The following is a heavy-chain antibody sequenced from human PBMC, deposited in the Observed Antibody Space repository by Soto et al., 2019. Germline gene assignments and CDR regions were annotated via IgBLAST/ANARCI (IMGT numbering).Heavy chain of an antibody. CDR1: GGTFSSYS. J-gene: IGHJ4*02. D-gene: IGHD2-15*01. CDR3: AKGSCFGDL. Sequence: SVKVSYQASGGTFSSYSMSWVRQAPGQGLEGTGGIIPIFGTANYADSVRGRFTVSRDNSKNTAYLQMNSLRVEDTAVYYCAKGSCFGDLWGQGTLVTVSS. V-gene: IGHV1-69*05. CDR2: IIPIFGTA.